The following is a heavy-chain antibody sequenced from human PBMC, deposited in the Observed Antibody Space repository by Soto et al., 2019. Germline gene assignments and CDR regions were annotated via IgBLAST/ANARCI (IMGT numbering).Heavy chain of an antibody. CDR1: GFTFSSYA. V-gene: IGHV3-23*01. D-gene: IGHD3-22*01. J-gene: IGHJ4*02. CDR2: ISGSGGST. CDR3: AKRGSGYYSPLDY. Sequence: GGSLRLSCAASGFTFSSYAMHWVRQAPGKGLEWVSAISGSGGSTYYADSVKGRFTISRDNSKNTLYLQMNSLRAEDTAVYYCAKRGSGYYSPLDYWGQGTLVTVSS.